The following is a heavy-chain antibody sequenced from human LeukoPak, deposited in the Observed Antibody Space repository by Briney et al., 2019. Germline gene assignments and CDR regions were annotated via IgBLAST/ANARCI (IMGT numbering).Heavy chain of an antibody. CDR2: IYYSGST. V-gene: IGHV4-59*12. Sequence: SETLSLTCTVSGGSTSSYYWSWIRQPPGKGLEWIGYIYYSGSTNYNPSLKSRVTISVDTSKNQFSLKLSSVTAADTAVYYCAKSPPLTGYYYFDYWGQGTLVTVSS. CDR1: GGSTSSYY. CDR3: AKSPPLTGYYYFDY. D-gene: IGHD3-9*01. J-gene: IGHJ4*02.